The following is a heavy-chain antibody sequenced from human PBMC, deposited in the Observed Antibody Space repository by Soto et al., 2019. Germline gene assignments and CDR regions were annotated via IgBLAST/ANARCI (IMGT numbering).Heavy chain of an antibody. CDR1: GFTFSSYG. V-gene: IGHV3-30*18. Sequence: GGSLRLSCAASGFTFSSYGMHWVRQAPGKGLEWVAVISYDGSNKYYADSVKGRFTISRDNSKNTLYLQMNSLRAEDTAVYYCAKELGELSYDDYWGQGTLVTVSS. D-gene: IGHD3-16*02. CDR2: ISYDGSNK. CDR3: AKELGELSYDDY. J-gene: IGHJ4*02.